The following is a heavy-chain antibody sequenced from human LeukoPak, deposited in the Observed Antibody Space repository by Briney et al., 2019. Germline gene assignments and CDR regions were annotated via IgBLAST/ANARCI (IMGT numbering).Heavy chain of an antibody. CDR2: ISSTSTTI. J-gene: IGHJ3*02. V-gene: IGHV3-48*01. CDR1: GFTFSVYS. CDR3: VRNDGDDAFDI. Sequence: GGSLRLSCAASGFTFSVYSMNWFRQAPGRGLEWVSYISSTSTTIYYKDPVKGRFTISRDNTKNSLYLHMTSLRVEDTAVYYCVRNDGDDAFDIWGQGTMVTVSS. D-gene: IGHD4-17*01.